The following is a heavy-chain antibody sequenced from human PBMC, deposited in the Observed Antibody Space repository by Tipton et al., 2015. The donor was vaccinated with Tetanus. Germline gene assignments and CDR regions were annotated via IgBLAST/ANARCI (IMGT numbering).Heavy chain of an antibody. D-gene: IGHD3-10*01. J-gene: IGHJ4*02. V-gene: IGHV3-7*05. Sequence: SLRLSCAASGFTFSNYWMSWVRQAPGKGLEWVANIKQDGSEKYYVDSVKGRFTISRDNAKNSLYLQMNSLRAEDTAGYYCARGTGSDYWGQGTLVAVSS. CDR1: GFTFSNYW. CDR3: ARGTGSDY. CDR2: IKQDGSEK.